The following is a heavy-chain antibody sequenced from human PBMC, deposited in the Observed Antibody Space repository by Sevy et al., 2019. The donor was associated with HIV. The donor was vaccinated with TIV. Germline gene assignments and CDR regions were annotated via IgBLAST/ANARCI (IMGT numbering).Heavy chain of an antibody. CDR1: GFTFSSYA. J-gene: IGHJ6*03. D-gene: IGHD6-19*01. Sequence: GGSLRLSCAASGFTFSSYAMHWVRQAPGKGLEWVAVIWYDGSNKYYADSVKGRFTISRDNSKNTLYLQMNSLRAEDTAVYYCARDMYSSGWYYYYYYMDVWGKGTTVTVSS. V-gene: IGHV3-33*08. CDR2: IWYDGSNK. CDR3: ARDMYSSGWYYYYYYMDV.